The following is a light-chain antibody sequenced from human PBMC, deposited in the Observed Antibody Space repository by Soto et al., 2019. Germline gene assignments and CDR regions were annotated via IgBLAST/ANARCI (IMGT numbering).Light chain of an antibody. Sequence: QSVLTQPPSASRSPGQSVTISCTGTSSDIGAYNYVSWFQQHPGEAPKLIISEVNKRPSGVPDRFSGSKSGNTASLNVSGHQAEDEADYYCTSYGGRDNLMFGGGTKLTVL. CDR2: EVN. CDR1: SSDIGAYNY. J-gene: IGLJ3*02. V-gene: IGLV2-8*02. CDR3: TSYGGRDNLM.